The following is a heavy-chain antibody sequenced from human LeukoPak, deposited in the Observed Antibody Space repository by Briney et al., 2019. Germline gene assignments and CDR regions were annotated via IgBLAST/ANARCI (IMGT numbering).Heavy chain of an antibody. CDR3: ARDANLRYFDWYDY. D-gene: IGHD3-9*01. CDR2: INPSGGRS. CDR1: GYIFTNYY. J-gene: IGHJ4*02. V-gene: IGHV1-46*01. Sequence: GASVKVSCKTSGYIFTNYYIHWVRQAPGEGLEWVGMINPSGGRSDYPQKFQGRVTMTRDTSTTTVFMELSSLRSEDTAVYYCARDANLRYFDWYDYWGQGTLVTVSS.